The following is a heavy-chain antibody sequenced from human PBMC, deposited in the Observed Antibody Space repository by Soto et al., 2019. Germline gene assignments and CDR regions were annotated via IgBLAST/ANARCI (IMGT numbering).Heavy chain of an antibody. Sequence: PGESLKISCAASGFTLSSNYMSWVRQAPGKGLEWVSVIYSGGSIYYADSVKGRFTISRDNSKNSLYLQMNNLRAEDTAIYYCARGENDAFDIWGQGTMVTVSS. V-gene: IGHV3-53*01. CDR3: ARGENDAFDI. J-gene: IGHJ3*02. CDR1: GFTLSSNY. CDR2: IYSGGSI.